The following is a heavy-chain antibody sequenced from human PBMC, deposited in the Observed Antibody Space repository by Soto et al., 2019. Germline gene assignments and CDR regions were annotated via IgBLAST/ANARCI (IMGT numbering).Heavy chain of an antibody. D-gene: IGHD5-12*01. CDR3: ARHEDQWLRSRADAFDI. Sequence: GESLKISCKGSGYSFTSYWIGWVRQMPVKGLEWMGIIYPGDSDTRYSPSFQGQVTISADKSISTAYLQWSSLKASDTAMYYCARHEDQWLRSRADAFDIWGQGTMVTVSS. CDR1: GYSFTSYW. V-gene: IGHV5-51*01. J-gene: IGHJ3*02. CDR2: IYPGDSDT.